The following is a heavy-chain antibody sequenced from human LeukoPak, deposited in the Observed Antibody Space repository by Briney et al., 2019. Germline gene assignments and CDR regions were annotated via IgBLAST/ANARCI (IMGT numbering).Heavy chain of an antibody. V-gene: IGHV1-18*01. CDR2: ISAYNGNT. CDR3: ARDYGDYYDSSGSHNY. CDR1: GYTFTSYG. D-gene: IGHD3-22*01. Sequence: ASVKVSCKAPGYTFTSYGIGWVRQAPGQGLEWMGWISAYNGNTNYAQKLQGRVTMTTDTSTSTAYMELRSLRSDDTAVYYCARDYGDYYDSSGSHNYWGQGTLVTVSS. J-gene: IGHJ4*02.